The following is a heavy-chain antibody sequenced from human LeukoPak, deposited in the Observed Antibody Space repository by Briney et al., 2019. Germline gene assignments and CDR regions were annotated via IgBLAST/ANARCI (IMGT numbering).Heavy chain of an antibody. CDR2: IYYSGST. D-gene: IGHD5/OR15-5a*01. CDR3: ARSTVSRFDY. Sequence: SETLSLTCAVYGGSFSGYYWSWIRQPPGKGLEWIGSIYYSGSTYYNPSLKSRVTISVDTSKNQFSLKLSSVTAADTAVYYCARSTVSRFDYWGQGTLVTVSS. V-gene: IGHV4-34*01. CDR1: GGSFSGYY. J-gene: IGHJ4*02.